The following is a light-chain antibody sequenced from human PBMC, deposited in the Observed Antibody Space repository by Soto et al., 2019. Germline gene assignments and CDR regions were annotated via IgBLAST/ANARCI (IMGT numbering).Light chain of an antibody. CDR1: QSVNSD. V-gene: IGKV3-15*01. J-gene: IGKJ2*01. Sequence: EIVMTQSPATLSVSPGERATLSCRASQSVNSDLAWYQHKPGQAPRLLIYGASTRATGIPARFSGSGSGTEFTITISSLQSEDSAVYYCQQYNTWPPYTFGQGTKLEIK. CDR2: GAS. CDR3: QQYNTWPPYT.